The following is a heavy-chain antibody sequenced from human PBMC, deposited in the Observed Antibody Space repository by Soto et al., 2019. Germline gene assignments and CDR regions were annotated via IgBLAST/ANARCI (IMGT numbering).Heavy chain of an antibody. CDR2: IDPSDSYT. CDR3: ARHQMGATYYYYYGMDV. D-gene: IGHD1-26*01. Sequence: GESLKLSCKCSGYSFTSYWISWVRQMPGKGLEWMGRIDPSDSYTNYSPSFQGHVTISADKSISTAYLQWSSLKASDTAMYYCARHQMGATYYYYYGMDVWGQGTTVTVSS. CDR1: GYSFTSYW. V-gene: IGHV5-10-1*01. J-gene: IGHJ6*02.